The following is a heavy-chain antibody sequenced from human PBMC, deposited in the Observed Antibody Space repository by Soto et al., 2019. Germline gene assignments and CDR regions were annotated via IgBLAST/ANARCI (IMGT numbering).Heavy chain of an antibody. Sequence: QVQLVQSGAEMKKPGSSVKVSCKTSGGAFSNFAVSWVRQAPGQGLEWVGGITPILGTPSYAQEFQGRVTITADVSTTTAYMEITSLTSEDMALYYCVRGGSGSRGDYWGQGTLVTVSS. CDR3: VRGGSGSRGDY. D-gene: IGHD3-10*01. CDR2: ITPILGTP. J-gene: IGHJ4*02. V-gene: IGHV1-69*01. CDR1: GGAFSNFA.